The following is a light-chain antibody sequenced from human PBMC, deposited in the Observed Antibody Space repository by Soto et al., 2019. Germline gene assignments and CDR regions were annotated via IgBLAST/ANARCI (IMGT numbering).Light chain of an antibody. CDR1: SSNIRAGYD. Sequence: SVLTPPPSVSGAPGQRVTISCTGSSSNIRAGYDVHWYQQLPGTAPKLLIYANGKRPSGVPGRCSGSKSGCSVSLAITGLQVEEEANCYCESYDTSLSGSVLGSGPKVTV. CDR3: ESYDTSLSGSV. CDR2: ANG. V-gene: IGLV1-40*01. J-gene: IGLJ1*01.